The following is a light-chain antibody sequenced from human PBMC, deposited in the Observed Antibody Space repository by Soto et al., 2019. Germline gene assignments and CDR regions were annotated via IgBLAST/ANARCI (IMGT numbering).Light chain of an antibody. Sequence: QSVLTQPPSVSGAPGQRVTISCTGSSSNIGAGYDVHWYQQLPGTAPKLLIYGNNNRPSGVPDRFSGSKSATSDSLAIPGLQAEDEADYYCQSYDSSLSGWVFGGGTKLTVL. CDR1: SSNIGAGYD. V-gene: IGLV1-40*01. CDR3: QSYDSSLSGWV. J-gene: IGLJ3*02. CDR2: GNN.